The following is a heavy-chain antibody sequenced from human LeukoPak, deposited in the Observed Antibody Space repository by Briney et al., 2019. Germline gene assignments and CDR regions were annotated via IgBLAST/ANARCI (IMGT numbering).Heavy chain of an antibody. CDR2: INTNTGNP. Sequence: ASVKVSCKASGYTFISYAMNWVRQAPGQGLEWMGWINTNTGNPTYAQGFTGRFVFSLDTSVSTAYLQISSLKAEDTAVYYCARGESFYYYYYMDVWGKGTTVTVSS. D-gene: IGHD3-10*01. CDR1: GYTFISYA. J-gene: IGHJ6*03. V-gene: IGHV7-4-1*02. CDR3: ARGESFYYYYYMDV.